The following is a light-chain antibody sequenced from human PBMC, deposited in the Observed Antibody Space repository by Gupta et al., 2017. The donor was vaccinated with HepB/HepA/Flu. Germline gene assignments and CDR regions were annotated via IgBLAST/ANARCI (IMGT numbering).Light chain of an antibody. CDR3: QSYDSSLTEV. J-gene: IGLJ3*02. Sequence: QSVLTQPPSVSGAPGQTVIISCTGSRSNIGAGYNVHCYHQLPGRAPKLLIFGNTNRPAGVPDRFSASKSGTSASLAITGLQAEDEADYYCQSYDSSLTEVFGGGTKLTVL. CDR1: RSNIGAGYN. CDR2: GNT. V-gene: IGLV1-40*01.